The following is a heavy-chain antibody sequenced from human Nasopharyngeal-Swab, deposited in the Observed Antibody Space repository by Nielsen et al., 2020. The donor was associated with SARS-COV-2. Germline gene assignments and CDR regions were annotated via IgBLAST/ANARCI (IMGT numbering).Heavy chain of an antibody. D-gene: IGHD1-14*01. CDR1: GFTFSSYA. CDR3: ARIRTGVYFDY. CDR2: ISGSDGSA. V-gene: IGHV3-23*01. Sequence: GGSLRLSCAASGFTFSSYAMSWVRQAPGKGLEWVSTISGSDGSAYYADSVKGRFTISRDNSGHTLCLQMNSLRAEDTAVYYCARIRTGVYFDYWGQGTLVTVSS. J-gene: IGHJ4*02.